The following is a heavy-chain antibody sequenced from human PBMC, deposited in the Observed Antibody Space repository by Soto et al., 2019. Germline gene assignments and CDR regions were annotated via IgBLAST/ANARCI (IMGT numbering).Heavy chain of an antibody. CDR1: GFTFSSYA. CDR3: AREGGAAAVCPDY. J-gene: IGHJ4*02. CDR2: ISYDGRNK. V-gene: IGHV3-30-3*01. Sequence: QVQLVESGGGVVQPGRSLRLSCAASGFTFSSYAMHWVRQAPGKGLEWVAVISYDGRNKYYADSVKGRFTISRDNSKNTLYLQMNTLRAEDTAVYYCAREGGAAAVCPDYWCQGTLVTVSS. D-gene: IGHD6-13*01.